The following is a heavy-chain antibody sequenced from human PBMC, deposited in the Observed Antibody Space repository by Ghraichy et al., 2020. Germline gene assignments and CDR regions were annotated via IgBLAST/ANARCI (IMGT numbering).Heavy chain of an antibody. CDR2: IAVSDDFT. J-gene: IGHJ4*02. CDR1: GFTFSSCA. D-gene: IGHD5-12*01. V-gene: IGHV3-23*01. CDR3: AKARCSGYGCDYFDY. Sequence: GGSLRLSCAASGFTFSSCAMAWVRQAPGKGLEWVTLIAVSDDFTYYADSVKGRFTISRDNSKKMLFLQMNSLRAEDTAVYFCAKARCSGYGCDYFDYWGQGTLVRFSS.